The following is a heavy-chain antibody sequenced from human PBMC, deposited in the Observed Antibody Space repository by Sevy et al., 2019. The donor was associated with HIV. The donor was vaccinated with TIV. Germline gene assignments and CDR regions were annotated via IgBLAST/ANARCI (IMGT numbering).Heavy chain of an antibody. Sequence: GGSLRLSCAASGFTFSKYSMSWVRQPPGKGLEWVSTLSFGCGEINYADSVKGRFTISRDNSKSSVYLQMNSLRPEDTAVYYCARDGATKPHDYWGQGTLVTVSS. CDR3: ARDGATKPHDY. J-gene: IGHJ4*02. V-gene: IGHV3-23*01. CDR2: LSFGCGEI. D-gene: IGHD1-26*01. CDR1: GFTFSKYS.